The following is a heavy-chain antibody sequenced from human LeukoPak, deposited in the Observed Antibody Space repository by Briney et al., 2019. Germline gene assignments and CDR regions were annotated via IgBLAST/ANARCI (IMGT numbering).Heavy chain of an antibody. V-gene: IGHV3-53*01. CDR3: ARTPVCGDCFTYYYYGMDV. CDR1: GFTVSSNY. CDR2: IYSGGST. Sequence: PGGSLRLSCAASGFTVSSNYMSWVRQAPGKGLGWVSVIYSGGSTYYADSVKGRFTISRDNSKNTLYLQMNSLRAEDTAVYYCARTPVCGDCFTYYYYGMDVWGQGTTVTVSS. J-gene: IGHJ6*02. D-gene: IGHD2-21*02.